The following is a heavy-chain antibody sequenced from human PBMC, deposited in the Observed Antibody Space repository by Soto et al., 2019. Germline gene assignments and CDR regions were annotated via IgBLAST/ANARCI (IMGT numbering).Heavy chain of an antibody. V-gene: IGHV3-48*01. CDR3: TTGMVRDNYYGMDV. CDR1: GFTFSTYS. Sequence: VGSLRLSCAASGFTFSTYSMNWVRQAPGKGLEWVSYISSSSSTIFYTDSVKGRFTVSRDNAKNSLYLQMNSLKTEDTAVYYCTTGMVRDNYYGMDVWGQGTTVTVSS. D-gene: IGHD3-10*01. CDR2: ISSSSSTI. J-gene: IGHJ6*02.